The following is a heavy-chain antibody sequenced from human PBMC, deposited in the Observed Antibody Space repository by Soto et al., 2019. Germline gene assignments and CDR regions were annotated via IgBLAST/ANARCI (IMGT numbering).Heavy chain of an antibody. CDR3: ARDRNSGLYDSFDV. V-gene: IGHV3-33*01. CDR1: GFTFSDYG. CDR2: IWFDGSRQ. J-gene: IGHJ3*01. Sequence: GGSLRLSCAASGFTFSDYGMHWGRQAPGKGLEWVAVIWFDGSRQYYADSVKGRLTISRDNSKNTIHLLVNSLGAGDTGVYYCARDRNSGLYDSFDVWGQGTMVTVSS. D-gene: IGHD6-19*01.